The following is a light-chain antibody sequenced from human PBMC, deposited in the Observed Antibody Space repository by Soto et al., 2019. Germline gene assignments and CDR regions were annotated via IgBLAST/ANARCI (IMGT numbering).Light chain of an antibody. CDR1: QTLSSRH. V-gene: IGKV3-20*01. CDR3: QQYGYSRT. Sequence: LTQSPGTLSLSPGERATLSWGASQTLSSRHLAWYQQKPGQAPRLLIYGSSSRATDIPDRFSGSASGTDFTLTISTLEPEDSAIYYCQQYGYSRTFGHGTKVDIK. CDR2: GSS. J-gene: IGKJ1*01.